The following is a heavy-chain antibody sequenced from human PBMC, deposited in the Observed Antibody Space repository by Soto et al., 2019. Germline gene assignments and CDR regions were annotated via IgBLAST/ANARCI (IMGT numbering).Heavy chain of an antibody. CDR1: GGSISSYY. Sequence: SETLSLTCTVSGGSISSYYWSWIRQPPGKGLEWIGYIYYSGSTNYNPSLKSRVTISVDTSKNQFSLKLSSVTAADTAVYYCARDKAAAGTNWFDPWGQGTLVTSPQ. CDR2: IYYSGST. V-gene: IGHV4-59*01. CDR3: ARDKAAAGTNWFDP. J-gene: IGHJ5*02. D-gene: IGHD6-13*01.